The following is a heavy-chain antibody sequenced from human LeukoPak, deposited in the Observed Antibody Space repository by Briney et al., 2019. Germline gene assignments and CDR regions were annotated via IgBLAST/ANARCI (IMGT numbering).Heavy chain of an antibody. J-gene: IGHJ4*02. CDR1: AFALSTYT. CDR3: ASRLIVVVVAATDY. V-gene: IGHV3-30-3*01. Sequence: GGSLRLSCVASAFALSTYTMHWVRQAPGKGLEWVAVVSHDSSHKYYVDSVKGRFTISRDNSKNTLYLQMNSLRAEDTAVYYCASRLIVVVVAATDYWGQGTLVTVSS. D-gene: IGHD2-15*01. CDR2: VSHDSSHK.